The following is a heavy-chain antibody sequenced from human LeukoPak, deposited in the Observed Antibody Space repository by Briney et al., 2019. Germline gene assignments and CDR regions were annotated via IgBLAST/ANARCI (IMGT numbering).Heavy chain of an antibody. D-gene: IGHD4-17*01. CDR1: GFTFSSYG. V-gene: IGHV3-33*01. Sequence: GGSLRLSCAAAGFTFSSYGMHWVRQAAGKGLEWVAVIWYDGSNKYYADSVKGRFTISRDNSKNTLYLQMNSLRAEDTAVYYCTRGAGTVTDYWGQGTLVTVSS. J-gene: IGHJ4*02. CDR2: IWYDGSNK. CDR3: TRGAGTVTDY.